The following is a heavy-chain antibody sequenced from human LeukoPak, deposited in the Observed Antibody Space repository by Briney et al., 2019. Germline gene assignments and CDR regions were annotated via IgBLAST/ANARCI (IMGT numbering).Heavy chain of an antibody. J-gene: IGHJ4*02. CDR2: IYHSGST. CDR3: ARDPGYSYGKDWESVDY. Sequence: PSETLSLTCTVSGGSTSSGGYYWSWIRQPPGKGLEWIGEIYHSGSTNYNPSLKSRVTISVDKSKNQFSLKLSSVTAADTAVYYCARDPGYSYGKDWESVDYWGQGTLVTVSS. D-gene: IGHD5-18*01. V-gene: IGHV4-30-2*01. CDR1: GGSTSSGGYY.